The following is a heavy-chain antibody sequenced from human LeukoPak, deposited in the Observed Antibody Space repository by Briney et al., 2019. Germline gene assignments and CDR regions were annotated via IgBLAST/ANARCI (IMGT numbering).Heavy chain of an antibody. D-gene: IGHD2-21*02. V-gene: IGHV4-39*01. Sequence: PSETLSLTCTVSGGSISSSTYYWGWIRQPPGKGLEWIGSIYYSGSTSYNPSLKSRVTISVDTSKNQFSLTLSSVTAADTAVYNCARQHCGGDCYYYFEYWGQGTLVTVSS. CDR1: GGSISSSTYY. CDR3: ARQHCGGDCYYYFEY. J-gene: IGHJ4*02. CDR2: IYYSGST.